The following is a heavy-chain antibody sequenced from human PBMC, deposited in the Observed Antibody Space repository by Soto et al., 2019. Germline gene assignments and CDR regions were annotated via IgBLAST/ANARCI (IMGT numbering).Heavy chain of an antibody. V-gene: IGHV3-23*03. D-gene: IGHD3-22*01. CDR3: ARGKSGYLTFDY. J-gene: IGHJ4*02. Sequence: GGSLRLSCAASGFTFSTYAMSWFRQAPGKGLEWLSVVYSGSDTYYADSVKGRFTISRDNSKNTVFLQMNSLRVEDTAVYYCARGKSGYLTFDYWGQGTLVTVSS. CDR1: GFTFSTYA. CDR2: VYSGSDT.